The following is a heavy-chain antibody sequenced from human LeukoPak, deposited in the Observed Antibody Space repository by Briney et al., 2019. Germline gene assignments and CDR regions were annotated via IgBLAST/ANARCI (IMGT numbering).Heavy chain of an antibody. CDR3: ERARWRSLDV. V-gene: IGHV4-34*01. CDR1: GGSFSGYY. J-gene: IGHJ6*04. Sequence: PSETLSLTCAVYGGSFSGYYWSWIRQPPGKGLEWIGEINHSGSTNYNPSLKSRVTISVDTSKNQFSLKLSSVTAADTAVYYCERARWRSLDVWGKGTTVTVSS. CDR2: INHSGST.